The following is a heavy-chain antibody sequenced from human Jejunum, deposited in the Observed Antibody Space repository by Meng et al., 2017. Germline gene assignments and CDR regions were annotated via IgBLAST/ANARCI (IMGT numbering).Heavy chain of an antibody. CDR2: IYHSGTT. D-gene: IGHD2-8*01. V-gene: IGHV4-4*02. J-gene: IGHJ1*01. Sequence: QGQLQEWGPGLVKPWGTLSLTCAVSGDSISSSYWWSWVRQSPGKGLEWIGEIYHSGTTNYNPSLKSRVTLSVDKSKNQFSLNLSSVTAADTAVYFCARDFEALNGVWGQGTLVTVSS. CDR1: GDSISSSYW. CDR3: ARDFEALNGV.